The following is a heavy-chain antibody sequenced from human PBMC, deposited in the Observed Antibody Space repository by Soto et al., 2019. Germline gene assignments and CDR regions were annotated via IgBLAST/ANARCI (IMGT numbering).Heavy chain of an antibody. J-gene: IGHJ5*02. D-gene: IGHD3-10*01. CDR1: GGSISSGDYY. Sequence: QVQLQESGPGLVKPSQTLSLTCTVSGGSISSGDYYWSWIRQPPGKGLEWIGYIYYSGSTYYNPSLKSRVTISVDTSKNQFSLKLSSVTAADTAVYYCARDRRNSATPYNWFDPWGQGTLVTVSS. V-gene: IGHV4-30-4*01. CDR2: IYYSGST. CDR3: ARDRRNSATPYNWFDP.